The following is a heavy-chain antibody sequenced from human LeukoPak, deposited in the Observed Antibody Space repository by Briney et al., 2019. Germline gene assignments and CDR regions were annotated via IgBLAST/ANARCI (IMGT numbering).Heavy chain of an antibody. Sequence: GGSLRLSCAASGFTFSSYWMHWVRQAPGKGLVWVSRINSDGSSTSYADSVKGRFTISRDNAKNTLYLQMNSLRAEDTAVYYCAREVPVGANDYWGQGTLVTVSS. J-gene: IGHJ4*02. V-gene: IGHV3-74*01. D-gene: IGHD1-26*01. CDR1: GFTFSSYW. CDR3: AREVPVGANDY. CDR2: INSDGSST.